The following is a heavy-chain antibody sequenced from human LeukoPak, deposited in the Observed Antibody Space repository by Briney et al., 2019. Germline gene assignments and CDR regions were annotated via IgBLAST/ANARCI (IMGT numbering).Heavy chain of an antibody. CDR2: MREDGSEK. D-gene: IGHD3-3*01. Sequence: GGSLRLSCAASGFTFSSYWMRWVRLAPGKGLEWVANMREDGSEKYYVDSVKGRFTISRDNAKNSLYLLLNSLRAEDTAVYYCAREAWRAYLDYWGQGTPVTVSS. J-gene: IGHJ4*02. CDR1: GFTFSSYW. CDR3: AREAWRAYLDY. V-gene: IGHV3-7*01.